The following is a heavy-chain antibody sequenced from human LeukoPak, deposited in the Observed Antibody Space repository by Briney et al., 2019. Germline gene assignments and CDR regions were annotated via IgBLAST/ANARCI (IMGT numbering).Heavy chain of an antibody. J-gene: IGHJ4*02. D-gene: IGHD1-26*01. V-gene: IGHV3-48*03. CDR3: ASSEGGSYSTQVNYFDY. CDR2: ISSSGSTI. Sequence: GGSLRLSCAASGFTFSSYEMNWVRQAPGKGLEWVSYISSSGSTIYYADSVKGRFTISRDNAKNSLHLQMNSLRAEDTAVYYCASSEGGSYSTQVNYFDYWGQGTLVTVSS. CDR1: GFTFSSYE.